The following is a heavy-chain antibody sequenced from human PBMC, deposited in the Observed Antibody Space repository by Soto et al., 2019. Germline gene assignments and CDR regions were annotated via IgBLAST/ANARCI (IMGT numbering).Heavy chain of an antibody. CDR1: GGSISSYY. Sequence: SETLSLTCTVSGGSISSYYWSWIRQPPGKGLEWIGYIYYSGSTNYNPSLKSRVTISVDTSKNQFSLKLSSVTAADTAVYYCARDKTYGDYDYRGQGTPVTGSS. CDR3: ARDKTYGDYDY. J-gene: IGHJ4*02. D-gene: IGHD4-17*01. V-gene: IGHV4-59*01. CDR2: IYYSGST.